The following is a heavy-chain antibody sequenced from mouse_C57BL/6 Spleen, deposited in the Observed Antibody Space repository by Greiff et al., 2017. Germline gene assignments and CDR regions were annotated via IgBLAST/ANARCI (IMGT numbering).Heavy chain of an antibody. J-gene: IGHJ4*01. CDR3: ARQGSNSYYAMDY. CDR1: GFTFSSYT. Sequence: EVKLMESGGGLVKPGGSLKLSCAASGFTFSSYTMSWVRQTPEKRLEWVATISGGGGNTYYPDSVKGRFTISRDNAKNTLYLQMSSLRSEDTALYYCARQGSNSYYAMDYWGQGTSVTVSS. V-gene: IGHV5-9*01. D-gene: IGHD2-5*01. CDR2: ISGGGGNT.